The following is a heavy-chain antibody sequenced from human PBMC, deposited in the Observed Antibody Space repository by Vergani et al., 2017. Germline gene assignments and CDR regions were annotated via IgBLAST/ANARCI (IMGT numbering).Heavy chain of an antibody. J-gene: IGHJ5*02. D-gene: IGHD2-2*01. CDR3: ARDRDCRTTSCYADWFDP. CDR2: ISAYNGHT. CDR1: AYTFTSYG. Sequence: LQLVESGAEVKKPGASVKVSCKASAYTFTSYGISWVRQAPGQGLEWMGWISAYNGHTNYAQKLQGRVTMTTDTSTSTAYMELRSLRSDDTAVYYCARDRDCRTTSCYADWFDPWGQGTLVTVSS. V-gene: IGHV1-18*01.